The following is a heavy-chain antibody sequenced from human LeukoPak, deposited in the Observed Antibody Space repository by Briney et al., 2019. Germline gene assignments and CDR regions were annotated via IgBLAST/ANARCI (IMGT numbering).Heavy chain of an antibody. J-gene: IGHJ6*02. D-gene: IGHD1-26*01. CDR1: GFTFSSYS. V-gene: IGHV3-21*01. CDR2: ISSSSNYI. CDR3: ARDSGSYYYYYGMDV. Sequence: GGSLRLSCAASGFTFSSYSMNWVRQAPGKGLEWVSSISSSSNYIYYADSLKGRFTISRDNAKNSLYLQMNSLRAEDTAVYYCARDSGSYYYYYGMDVWGQGTTVTVSS.